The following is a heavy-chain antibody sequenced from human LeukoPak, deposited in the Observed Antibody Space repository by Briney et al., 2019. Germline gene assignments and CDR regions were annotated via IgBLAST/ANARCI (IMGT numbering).Heavy chain of an antibody. Sequence: GESLRLSCAASGFTFPRYAMSGVRQAPGKGLEWVSGIGAGGENTDYADSVKGRFTTSRDNAKNSLYLQMHSLRAEDTAVYYCARDLYEKICPDYWGQGTLVTVSS. D-gene: IGHD2-2*02. V-gene: IGHV3-23*01. CDR3: ARDLYEKICPDY. CDR2: IGAGGENT. CDR1: GFTFPRYA. J-gene: IGHJ4*02.